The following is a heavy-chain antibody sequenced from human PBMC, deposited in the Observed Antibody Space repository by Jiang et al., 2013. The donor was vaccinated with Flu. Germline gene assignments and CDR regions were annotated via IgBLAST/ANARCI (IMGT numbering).Heavy chain of an antibody. V-gene: IGHV1-24*01. CDR1: GYTFTGNY. D-gene: IGHD3-3*02. J-gene: IGHJ5*02. CDR2: FDPEDGET. CDR3: VSMDPFDP. Sequence: GAEVKEPGASVRVSCKPSGYTFTGNYIHWVRQAPGKGLEWMGGFDPEDGETIYAQKFQGRVTMTEDTSTDTAYMELSSLRSEDTAVYYCVSMDPFDPWGQGTLVTVSS.